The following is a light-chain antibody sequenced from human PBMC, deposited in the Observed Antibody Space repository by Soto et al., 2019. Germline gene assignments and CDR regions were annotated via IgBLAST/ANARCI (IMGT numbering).Light chain of an antibody. CDR3: QQLNSYPLYT. CDR2: AAS. V-gene: IGKV1-9*01. J-gene: IGKJ2*01. CDR1: QGISSY. Sequence: IQLPQSPSSLSASVGDRVTITCRASQGISSYLAWYQQKPGKAPKLLIYAASTLQSGVPSRFSGSGSGTDFTLTISSLQPDDFATYYCQQLNSYPLYTFGQGTKLEIK.